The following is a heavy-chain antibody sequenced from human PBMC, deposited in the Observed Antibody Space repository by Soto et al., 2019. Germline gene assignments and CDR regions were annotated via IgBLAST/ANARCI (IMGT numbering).Heavy chain of an antibody. J-gene: IGHJ3*02. CDR2: IKYSGTT. V-gene: IGHV4-39*01. CDR3: ARHGITGSYYDAFDI. D-gene: IGHD1-26*01. Sequence: EELSLTSTVSAGSTGSCRGHLVWILHAPGKGLEWIASIKYSGTTFYNPSLKSRVTLSVDTSKNQFALKLSSVTAAETAVYYCARHGITGSYYDAFDIWGQGTMVT. CDR1: AGSTGSCRGH.